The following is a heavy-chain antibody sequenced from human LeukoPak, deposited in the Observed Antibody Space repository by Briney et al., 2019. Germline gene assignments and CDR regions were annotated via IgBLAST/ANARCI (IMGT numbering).Heavy chain of an antibody. V-gene: IGHV4-39*01. CDR1: GGSISSSSYY. CDR2: IYYSGST. CDR3: ARPESYYYGSGSHPNWFDP. J-gene: IGHJ5*02. Sequence: PSETLSLTCTVSGGSISSSSYYWGWIRQPPGKGLEWIGSIYYSGSTYYNPSLKSRVTISVDTSKNQFSLKLSSVTAADTAVYYCARPESYYYGSGSHPNWFDPWGQGTQVTVSS. D-gene: IGHD3-10*01.